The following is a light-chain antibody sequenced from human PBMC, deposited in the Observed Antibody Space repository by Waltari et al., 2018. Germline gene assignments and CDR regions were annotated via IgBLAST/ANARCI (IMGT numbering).Light chain of an antibody. CDR1: SRHVGGYNY. Sequence: QSALTQPASVSGSPGQSIPISCTGTSRHVGGYNYVSWSQQHPGKAPKLMIYDVSNRPSGVSNRFSGSKSGNTASLTISGLQAEDEADYYCSSYTSSSTDVVFGGGTKLTVL. CDR3: SSYTSSSTDVV. J-gene: IGLJ2*01. CDR2: DVS. V-gene: IGLV2-14*03.